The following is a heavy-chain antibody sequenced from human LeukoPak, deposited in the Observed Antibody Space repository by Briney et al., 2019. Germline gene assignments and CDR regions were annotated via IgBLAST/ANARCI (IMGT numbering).Heavy chain of an antibody. J-gene: IGHJ4*02. CDR3: ASRYSGYRLGLDY. CDR1: GGTFSSYA. V-gene: IGHV1-69*13. CDR2: IIPIFGTA. D-gene: IGHD3-22*01. Sequence: GASVKVSCKASGGTFSSYAISWVRQAPGQGLEWMGGIIPIFGTANYAQKFLGRVTITADESTSTAYMELSSLRSEDTAVYYCASRYSGYRLGLDYWGQGTLVTVSS.